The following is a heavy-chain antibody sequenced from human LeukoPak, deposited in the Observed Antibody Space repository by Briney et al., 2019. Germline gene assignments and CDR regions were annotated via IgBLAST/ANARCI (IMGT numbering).Heavy chain of an antibody. D-gene: IGHD3-22*01. V-gene: IGHV4-59*08. CDR3: ARQMYYYDSSGISDLYAFDI. Sequence: SETLSLTCTVSGGSISSYYWSWIRQPPGKGLEWIGYIYYSGSTNYNPSLKSRVTISVDTSKNQFSLKLSSVTAADTAVYYCARQMYYYDSSGISDLYAFDIWGQGTMVTVPS. CDR1: GGSISSYY. CDR2: IYYSGST. J-gene: IGHJ3*02.